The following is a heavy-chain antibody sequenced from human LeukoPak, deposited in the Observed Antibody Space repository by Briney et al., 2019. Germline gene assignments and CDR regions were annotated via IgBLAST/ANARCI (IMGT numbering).Heavy chain of an antibody. V-gene: IGHV3-30*18. CDR1: GFTFSSYG. J-gene: IGHJ4*02. Sequence: GGSLRLSCAASGFTFSSYGMHWVRQAPGKGLEWVAVISYDGSNKYYADSVKGRFTISRDNSKNTLYLQMNSLRAEDTAVYYCAKRSPVVRGVPYWGQGTLVTVSS. D-gene: IGHD3-10*01. CDR2: ISYDGSNK. CDR3: AKRSPVVRGVPY.